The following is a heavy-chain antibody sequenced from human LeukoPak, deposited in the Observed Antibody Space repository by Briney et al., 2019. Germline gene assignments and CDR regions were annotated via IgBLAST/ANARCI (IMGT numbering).Heavy chain of an antibody. CDR1: GFTFSSYD. J-gene: IGHJ6*02. Sequence: GGSLRLSCAASGFTFSSYDMHWDRQATGKGLEWVSAIGTAGDTYYPGSVKGRFTISRENAKNSLYLQMNSLRAGDTAVYYCARASGSSIPLGYGMDVWGQGTTVTVSS. D-gene: IGHD6-13*01. CDR3: ARASGSSIPLGYGMDV. CDR2: IGTAGDT. V-gene: IGHV3-13*01.